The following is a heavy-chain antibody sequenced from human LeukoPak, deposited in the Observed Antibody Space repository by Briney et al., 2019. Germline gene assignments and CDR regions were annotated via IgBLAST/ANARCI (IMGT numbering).Heavy chain of an antibody. V-gene: IGHV4-59*01. D-gene: IGHD3-16*01. CDR3: ARGIKAWGTRGSYFDY. CDR1: GGSISSYY. J-gene: IGHJ4*02. Sequence: PSETLSLTCTVSGGSISSYYWSWIRQPPGKGLEWIGYIYYSGSTNYNPSLKSRVTISVDTSKNQFSLKLGSVTAADTAVYYCARGIKAWGTRGSYFDYWGQGTLVTVSS. CDR2: IYYSGST.